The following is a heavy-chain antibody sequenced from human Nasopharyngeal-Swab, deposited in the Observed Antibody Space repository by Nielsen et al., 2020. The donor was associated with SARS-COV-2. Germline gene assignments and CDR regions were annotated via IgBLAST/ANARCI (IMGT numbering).Heavy chain of an antibody. CDR1: GFTFSSYS. D-gene: IGHD5/OR15-5a*01. CDR3: ARKVVVSAAFDI. J-gene: IGHJ3*02. Sequence: GESLKISCAASGFTFSSYSMNWVRQAPGKGLEWVSSISSSSSYIYYADSVKGRFTISRDNAKNSLHLQMNSLRAEDTAVYYCARKVVVSAAFDIWGQGTMVTVSS. CDR2: ISSSSSYI. V-gene: IGHV3-21*01.